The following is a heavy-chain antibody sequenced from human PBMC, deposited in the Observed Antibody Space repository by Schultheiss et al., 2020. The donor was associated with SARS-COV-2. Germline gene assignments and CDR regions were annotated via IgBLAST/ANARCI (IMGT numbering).Heavy chain of an antibody. CDR2: INSDGSST. Sequence: GGSLRLSCAASGFTFSSYWMHWVRQAPGKGLVWVSRINSDGSSTSYADSVKGRFTISRDNAKNSLYLQMNSLRDEDTAVYYCARSDLPKYYYYMDVWGKGTTVTVSS. CDR1: GFTFSSYW. CDR3: ARSDLPKYYYYMDV. D-gene: IGHD3-3*01. J-gene: IGHJ6*03. V-gene: IGHV3-74*01.